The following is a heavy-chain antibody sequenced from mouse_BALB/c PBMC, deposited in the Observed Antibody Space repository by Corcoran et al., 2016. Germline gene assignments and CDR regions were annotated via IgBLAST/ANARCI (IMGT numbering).Heavy chain of an antibody. CDR2: ISYDGSN. Sequence: DVQLQESGPGLVKPSQSLSLTCSVTGYSLTSGYYWNWIRQFPGNKLEWMGYISYDGSNNYNPSLKNRISITRDTSKNQFFLKLNSVTTEDTATYYCARDNGLFAYWGQGTLVTVSA. CDR1: GYSLTSGYY. V-gene: IGHV3-6*02. J-gene: IGHJ3*01. CDR3: ARDNGLFAY.